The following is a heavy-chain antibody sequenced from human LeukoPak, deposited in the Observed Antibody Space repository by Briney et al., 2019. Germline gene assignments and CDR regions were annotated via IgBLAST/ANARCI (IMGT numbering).Heavy chain of an antibody. J-gene: IGHJ4*02. Sequence: PSETLSLTCTVSGGSISSYYWSWIRQPPGKGLEWIGYIYYSGSTNYNPSLKSRVTISVDTSKNQFSLKLSSVTAADTAVYYCARKYSGSDLGAYWGQGTLVTVSS. CDR3: ARKYSGSDLGAY. CDR2: IYYSGST. V-gene: IGHV4-59*01. D-gene: IGHD5-12*01. CDR1: GGSISSYY.